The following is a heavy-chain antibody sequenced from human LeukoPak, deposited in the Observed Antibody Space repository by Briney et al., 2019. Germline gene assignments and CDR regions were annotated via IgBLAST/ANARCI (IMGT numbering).Heavy chain of an antibody. CDR1: GYTFTNYD. D-gene: IGHD3-16*01. Sequence: GASVKVSCKASGYTFTNYDINWVRQATGQGLEWMGWMNPNSGTTAYLQKFQGRVTMTRNTSISTAYMELSSLRSDDTAVYYCARVTSPMYDYVFDFWGQGTLVTVSS. CDR2: MNPNSGTT. CDR3: ARVTSPMYDYVFDF. V-gene: IGHV1-8*01. J-gene: IGHJ4*02.